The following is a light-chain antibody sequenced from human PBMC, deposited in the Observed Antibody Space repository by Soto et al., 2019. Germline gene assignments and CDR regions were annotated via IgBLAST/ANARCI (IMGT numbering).Light chain of an antibody. J-gene: IGKJ4*01. Sequence: VLTRSPATLSVSPGEGVTLSCRASENVGTNLAWYELKVGQAPRLLIYGSSTRATGIPDTFSGSGSGTEFTLSISSLQSEESAVYYCQQYNNWGLSFGGGTKVDIK. CDR2: GSS. CDR1: ENVGTN. V-gene: IGKV3D-15*01. CDR3: QQYNNWGLS.